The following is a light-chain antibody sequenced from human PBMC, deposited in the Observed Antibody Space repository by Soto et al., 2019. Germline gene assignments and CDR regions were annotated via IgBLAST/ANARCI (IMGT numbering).Light chain of an antibody. J-gene: IGKJ1*01. CDR3: QHYSGDRAT. Sequence: DIQLTQSPSSLSASVGDRVSISCRASQSISNYLNWYQQKPGKAPKLLIYKASSLESGVPSRFSGSGSGTEFTLTISSLQPDDFATYYCQHYSGDRATFGQGTKVDIK. CDR2: KAS. CDR1: QSISNY. V-gene: IGKV1-5*03.